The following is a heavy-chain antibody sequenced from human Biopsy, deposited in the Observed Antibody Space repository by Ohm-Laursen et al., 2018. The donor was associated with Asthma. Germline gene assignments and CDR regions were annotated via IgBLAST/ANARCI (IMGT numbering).Heavy chain of an antibody. J-gene: IGHJ4*02. CDR3: AREGVAGTHIED. V-gene: IGHV3-30-3*01. Sequence: SLRLSCSASRFTYEMHWVRQAPGKGLEWVAVISYDGSSIYYADSVKGRFTISRDNSENTLSLQMNSLTAEDTAVYYCAREGVAGTHIEDWGQGTLVTVSS. D-gene: IGHD6-19*01. CDR1: RFTYE. CDR2: ISYDGSSI.